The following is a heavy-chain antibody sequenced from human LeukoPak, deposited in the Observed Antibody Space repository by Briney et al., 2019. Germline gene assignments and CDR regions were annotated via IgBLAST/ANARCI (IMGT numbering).Heavy chain of an antibody. Sequence: GGSLRLSCAASGFTFSSYWMRWVRQAPGKGLVWVSRINSDGSSTSYADSVKGRFTISRDNAKNTLYLQMNSLRAEDTAVYYCARDSRDYSTDYWGQGTLVTVSS. V-gene: IGHV3-74*01. CDR2: INSDGSST. CDR3: ARDSRDYSTDY. D-gene: IGHD4-11*01. CDR1: GFTFSSYW. J-gene: IGHJ4*02.